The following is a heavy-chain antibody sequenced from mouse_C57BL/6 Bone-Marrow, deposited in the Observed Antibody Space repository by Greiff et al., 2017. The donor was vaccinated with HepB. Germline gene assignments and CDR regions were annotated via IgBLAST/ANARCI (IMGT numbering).Heavy chain of an antibody. CDR2: ISYDGSN. D-gene: IGHD2-2*01. J-gene: IGHJ2*01. CDR1: GYSITSGYY. Sequence: DSGPGLVKPSQSLSLTCSVPGYSITSGYYWNWIRQFPGNKLEWMGYISYDGSNNYNPSLKNRISITRDTSKNQFFLKLNSVTTEDTATYYCARDGYYFDYWGQGTTLTVSS. CDR3: ARDGYYFDY. V-gene: IGHV3-6*01.